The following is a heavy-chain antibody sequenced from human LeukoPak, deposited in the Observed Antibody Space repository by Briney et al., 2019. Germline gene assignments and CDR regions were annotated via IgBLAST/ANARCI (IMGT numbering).Heavy chain of an antibody. CDR3: AAEAAYYYDSRDAFDV. J-gene: IGHJ3*01. CDR2: VNPNSGGT. D-gene: IGHD3-22*01. CDR1: GYIFLAYY. Sequence: ASVKVSCKASGYIFLAYYMHWVRQAPGQGLEWMGWVNPNSGGTNYAQKFQERVTITRDMSTSLVYMELSSLRSEDTAVYYCAAEAAYYYDSRDAFDVWGQGTMVTVSS. V-gene: IGHV1-2*02.